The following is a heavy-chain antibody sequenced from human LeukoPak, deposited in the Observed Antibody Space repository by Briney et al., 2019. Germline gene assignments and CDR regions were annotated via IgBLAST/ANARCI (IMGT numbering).Heavy chain of an antibody. V-gene: IGHV5-51*01. J-gene: IGHJ5*02. CDR3: ARLDGSGSYYTNGFDP. CDR1: GYSFTSYW. D-gene: IGHD3-10*01. CDR2: IYPGDSDT. Sequence: GESLRISCKGSGYSFTSYWIGWVRQLPGKGLEGMGIIYPGDSDTRYSPSFQGQVTISSDKSISTAYLQWSSLKASDTAMYYCARLDGSGSYYTNGFDPWGQGTLVTVSS.